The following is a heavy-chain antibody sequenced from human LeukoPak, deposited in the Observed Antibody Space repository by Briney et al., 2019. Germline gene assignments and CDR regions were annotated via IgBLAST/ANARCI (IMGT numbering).Heavy chain of an antibody. V-gene: IGHV3-66*01. CDR2: VYTGGST. CDR3: ARFYANEWALPH. Sequence: PGGSLRLSCAASGFTVSSNYMTWVRQAPGKGLEWVSVVYTGGSTSYADSVKGRFTISRDNSKNTLYLQMNSLRAEDTAMYYCARFYANEWALPHWGQGTLVTVSS. J-gene: IGHJ4*02. CDR1: GFTVSSNY. D-gene: IGHD1-26*01.